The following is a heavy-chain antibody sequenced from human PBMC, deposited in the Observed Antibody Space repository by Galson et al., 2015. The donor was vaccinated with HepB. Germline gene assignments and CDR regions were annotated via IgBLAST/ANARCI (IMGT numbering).Heavy chain of an antibody. CDR3: AKAIPAPSRYSFDL. V-gene: IGHV3-23*01. CDR2: ISAGGDRA. CDR1: GFTFSSYS. J-gene: IGHJ4*02. Sequence: SLRLSCAASGFTFSSYSMWWARQAPGKGLEWVSVISAGGDRAYYAASVKGRFTISRDNSRNIMCIQMNSLRAEDTAVYFCAKAIPAPSRYSFDLWGQGTLVTVSS. D-gene: IGHD3-3*01.